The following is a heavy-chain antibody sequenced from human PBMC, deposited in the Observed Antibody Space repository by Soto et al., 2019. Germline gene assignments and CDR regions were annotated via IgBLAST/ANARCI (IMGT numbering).Heavy chain of an antibody. CDR3: ARARLRAVYAFDF. J-gene: IGHJ3*01. CDR2: IYYNGNT. V-gene: IGHV4-31*03. CDR1: CASITSGAYY. D-gene: IGHD4-17*01. Sequence: PSETLSLTCTLSCASITSGAYYWTWVRQHPGKGLEWIGYIYYNGNTYFSPSLKSRLTISIDTSKNQFSLKLSSVTAADTAMYYCARARLRAVYAFDFWGQGTMVTVSS.